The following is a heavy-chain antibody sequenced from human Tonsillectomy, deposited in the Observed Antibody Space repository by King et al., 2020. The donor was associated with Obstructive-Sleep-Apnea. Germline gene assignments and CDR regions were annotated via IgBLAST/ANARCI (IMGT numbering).Heavy chain of an antibody. Sequence: VQLQESGGGVVQPGRSLRLSCAASGFTFSTYAMYWVRQAPGKGLEWVALILYDGSDKYYADSVRGRFTISRENSTNTVYLQMNNLRVEDTAVYYCARDRPKWELRGPGVHWGQGTLVTVSS. CDR3: ARDRPKWELRGPGVH. J-gene: IGHJ4*02. CDR2: ILYDGSDK. CDR1: GFTFSTYA. V-gene: IGHV3-30*04. D-gene: IGHD1-26*01.